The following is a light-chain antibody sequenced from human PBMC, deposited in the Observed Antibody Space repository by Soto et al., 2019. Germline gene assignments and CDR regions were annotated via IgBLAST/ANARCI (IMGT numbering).Light chain of an antibody. CDR2: WSS. CDR1: KTVLSSCNNRNY. CDR3: HQHYDLPT. Sequence: DIVMTQSPDSLAVSLGERATIKCKSSKTVLSSCNNRNYLAWYQQKSGQPTKLLIYWSSTRASGVPDRCTGSGSGTDFTLTISNIQAEDVGIYYCHQHYDLPTFGQGTRLEL. J-gene: IGKJ5*01. V-gene: IGKV4-1*01.